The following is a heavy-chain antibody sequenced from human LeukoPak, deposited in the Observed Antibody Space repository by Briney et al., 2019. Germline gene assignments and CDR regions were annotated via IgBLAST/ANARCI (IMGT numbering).Heavy chain of an antibody. J-gene: IGHJ6*02. V-gene: IGHV1-2*02. D-gene: IGHD2-15*01. Sequence: ASVKVSCKASGYTFTAYYMHWVRQAPGQGLEWVGWINPSSGATTYAQKFQGRVTMTRDTSISTAYMELSGLRSDDTAVYYCARDLRGEVVVAAVNYYYYGMDVWGQGTTVTVSS. CDR1: GYTFTAYY. CDR2: INPSSGAT. CDR3: ARDLRGEVVVAAVNYYYYGMDV.